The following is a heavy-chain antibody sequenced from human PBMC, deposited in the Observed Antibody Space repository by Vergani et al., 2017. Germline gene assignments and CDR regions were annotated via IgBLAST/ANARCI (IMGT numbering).Heavy chain of an antibody. CDR1: GFTFSSHA. J-gene: IGHJ3*02. D-gene: IGHD2-15*01. CDR2: IVGSGGRT. Sequence: EVQLLECGGGLVQPGGSLRLSCAASGFTFSSHAMTWVRQAPGKGLEWVSAIVGSGGRTYYADSVKGRFTISRDNSKNTLYLQLNSLRADDTAVYYCAKSRGYYSTDGFDIWGQGTMVTVSS. V-gene: IGHV3-23*01. CDR3: AKSRGYYSTDGFDI.